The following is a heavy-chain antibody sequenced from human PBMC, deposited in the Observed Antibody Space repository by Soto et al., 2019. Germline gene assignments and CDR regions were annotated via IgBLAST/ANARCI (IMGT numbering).Heavy chain of an antibody. V-gene: IGHV4-31*03. D-gene: IGHD4-17*01. CDR2: IYYSGST. J-gene: IGHJ4*02. CDR1: GGSISSGGYY. Sequence: QVQLQESGPGLVKPSQTLSLTCTVSGGSISSGGYYWSWIRQHPGKGLEWIGYIYYSGSTYYNPSLKSRVTISLDXXKDQFSLKLSSVTAADTAVYYCARSSHATVTPFDYWGQGTLVTVSS. CDR3: ARSSHATVTPFDY.